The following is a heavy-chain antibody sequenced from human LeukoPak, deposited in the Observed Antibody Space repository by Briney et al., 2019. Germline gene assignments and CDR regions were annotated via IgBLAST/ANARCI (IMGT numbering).Heavy chain of an antibody. CDR1: GFTFNRSW. D-gene: IGHD3-16*01. V-gene: IGHV3-7*01. Sequence: GGSPRLSCVVSGFTFNRSWMDWVRQAPGKGLEWVANMDPSGTQKRYVDSVTGRFTISKDNPGTSLYLEMNSLRADDTAIYYCAIWASDNYWGQGTLVTVSS. CDR2: MDPSGTQK. CDR3: AIWASDNY. J-gene: IGHJ4*02.